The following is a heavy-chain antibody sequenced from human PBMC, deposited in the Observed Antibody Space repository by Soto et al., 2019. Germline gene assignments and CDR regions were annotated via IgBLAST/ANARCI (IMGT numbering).Heavy chain of an antibody. CDR2: IYYSGST. CDR3: ARWNQIHHGIDV. CDR1: GGSISSYY. V-gene: IGHV4-59*01. Sequence: SETLSLTCTVSGGSISSYYWSWIRQPPGKGLEWIGYIYYSGSTNYNPSLKSRVTISVDTSKNQFSLKLSSVTAADTAVYYCARWNQIHHGIDVWGQGTTVTVSS. J-gene: IGHJ6*02. D-gene: IGHD1-1*01.